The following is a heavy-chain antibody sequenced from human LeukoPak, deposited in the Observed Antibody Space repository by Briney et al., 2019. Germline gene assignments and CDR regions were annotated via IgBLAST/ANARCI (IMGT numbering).Heavy chain of an antibody. J-gene: IGHJ4*02. CDR3: ARGGQYYYDSRGYYHPLYYFDC. Sequence: PSETLSLTCTVSGGSISSHYWSWIRQPPGKGLEWIGYIYYSGSTNYNPSLKSRVTISVDTSKNQFSLKLSSVTAADTAVYYCARGGQYYYDSRGYYHPLYYFDCWGQGNLVTVSS. V-gene: IGHV4-59*11. D-gene: IGHD3-22*01. CDR2: IYYSGST. CDR1: GGSISSHY.